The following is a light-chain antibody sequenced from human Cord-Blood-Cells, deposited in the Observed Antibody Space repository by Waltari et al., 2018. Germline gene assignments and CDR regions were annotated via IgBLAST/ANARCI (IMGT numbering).Light chain of an antibody. V-gene: IGLV2-14*01. Sequence: QSALTQPASVSGSPGQSITIPCTGTSSDVGGYNYFSWYQEHPGKAPKLMFYDVSNRPSGVSNRCSGSKSGNTASLTISGLQAEDEADYYCSSYTSSSTYVFGTGTKVTVL. J-gene: IGLJ1*01. CDR1: SSDVGGYNY. CDR3: SSYTSSSTYV. CDR2: DVS.